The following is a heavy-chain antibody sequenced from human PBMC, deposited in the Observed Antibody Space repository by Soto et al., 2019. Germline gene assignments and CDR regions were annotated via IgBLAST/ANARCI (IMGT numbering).Heavy chain of an antibody. CDR2: ISYDGSNK. D-gene: IGHD4-17*01. CDR1: GFTFSGYG. J-gene: IGHJ4*02. V-gene: IGHV3-30*18. Sequence: GGSLRLSCAASGFTFSGYGMHWVRQAPGKGLEWVAVISYDGSNKYYADSVKGRFTISRDNSKNTLYLQMNSLRAEDTAVYYCAKDQRDYGDYVPLDYWGQGTLVTVSS. CDR3: AKDQRDYGDYVPLDY.